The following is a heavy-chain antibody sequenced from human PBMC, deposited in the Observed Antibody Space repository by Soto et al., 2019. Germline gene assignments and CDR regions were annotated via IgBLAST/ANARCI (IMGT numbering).Heavy chain of an antibody. V-gene: IGHV1-24*01. CDR1: GYTLTELS. CDR2: FDPEDGET. Sequence: SVKVSCKVSGYTLTELSMHWVRQAPGKGLEWMGGFDPEDGETIYAQKFQGRVTMTEDTSTDTAYMELSSLRSEDTAVYYCATACSGYRYLFYYWGQGTLVTVSS. D-gene: IGHD3-22*01. J-gene: IGHJ4*02. CDR3: ATACSGYRYLFYY.